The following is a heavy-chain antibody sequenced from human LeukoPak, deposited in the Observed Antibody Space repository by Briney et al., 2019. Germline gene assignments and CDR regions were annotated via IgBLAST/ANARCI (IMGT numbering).Heavy chain of an antibody. V-gene: IGHV1-18*01. CDR2: ISAYNGNT. J-gene: IGHJ4*02. CDR3: ARDHASYYYDSSGYFPFDY. CDR1: GGTFTSYG. D-gene: IGHD3-22*01. Sequence: GASVKVSCKASGGTFTSYGISWVRQAPGQGLEWMGWISAYNGNTNYAQKLQGRVTMTTDTSTSTAYMELRSLRSDDTAVYYCARDHASYYYDSSGYFPFDYWGQGTLVTVSS.